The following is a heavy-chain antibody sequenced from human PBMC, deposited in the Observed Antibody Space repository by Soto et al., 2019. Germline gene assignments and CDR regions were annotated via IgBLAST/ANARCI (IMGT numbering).Heavy chain of an antibody. CDR3: ARDRDIVVVPAAVGGMDV. J-gene: IGHJ6*02. V-gene: IGHV3-21*01. D-gene: IGHD2-2*01. CDR2: ISSSSSYI. Sequence: EVQLVESGGGLVQPGGSLRLSCAASGFTFSSYSMNWVRQAPGKGLEWVSSISSSSSYIYYADSVKGRFTISRDNAKNSLYLQMNSLRAEDTAVYYCARDRDIVVVPAAVGGMDVWGQGTTVTVSS. CDR1: GFTFSSYS.